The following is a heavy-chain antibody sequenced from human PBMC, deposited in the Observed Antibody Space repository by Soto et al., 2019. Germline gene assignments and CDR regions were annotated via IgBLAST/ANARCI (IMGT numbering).Heavy chain of an antibody. V-gene: IGHV4-31*02. Sequence: PSETLSLTCFVSGYFIGAGGYYWSWIRHHPGKGLEWIGSFYSSGSIIYNSSLRSRVSISGDMSTNQFSMSLTSVTAADTARYYCARMYSSGSGWFHPWGQGTLVTVSS. CDR1: GYFIGAGGYY. CDR2: FYSSGSI. J-gene: IGHJ5*02. CDR3: ARMYSSGSGWFHP. D-gene: IGHD6-19*01.